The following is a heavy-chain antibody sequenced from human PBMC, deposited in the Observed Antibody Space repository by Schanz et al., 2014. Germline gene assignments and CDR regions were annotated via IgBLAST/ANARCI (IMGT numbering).Heavy chain of an antibody. CDR2: INPSGGST. CDR1: GYTFTTYY. CDR3: AREVGLYDRGWFDP. V-gene: IGHV1-46*01. Sequence: QVQLLQSGAGVKKPGASMKVSCKASGYTFTTYYMLWVRQAPGQGLEWMGIINPSGGSTRYGQKFQGRITVTTDTSTSTVYLELSSLRSEDTAVYYCAREVGLYDRGWFDPWGQGTLVTVSS. J-gene: IGHJ5*02. D-gene: IGHD3-22*01.